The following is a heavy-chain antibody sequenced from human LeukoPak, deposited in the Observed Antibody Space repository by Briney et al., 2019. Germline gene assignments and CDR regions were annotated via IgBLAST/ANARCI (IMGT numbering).Heavy chain of an antibody. CDR3: ARHLSGVTGYTYGRGIDY. D-gene: IGHD5-18*01. V-gene: IGHV3-7*01. CDR1: GFTFSSYW. J-gene: IGHJ4*02. CDR2: IKKDGSDK. Sequence: GGSLRLSCAASGFTFSSYWMSWVRQAPGKGLEWVANIKKDGSDKYYVDSVKGRFTISRDNPKTSLYLQMNSLRAEDTAIYYCARHLSGVTGYTYGRGIDYWGQGTLVTVSS.